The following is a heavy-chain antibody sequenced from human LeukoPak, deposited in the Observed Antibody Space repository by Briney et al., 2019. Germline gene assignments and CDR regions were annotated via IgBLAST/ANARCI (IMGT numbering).Heavy chain of an antibody. V-gene: IGHV4-34*01. Sequence: SETLSLTCAVYGGSFSGYYWSWIRQPPGKGLEWIGSIYYSGSTYYNPSLKSRVTISVDTSKNQFSLKLSSVTAADTAVYYCARDAGYSSGWYPSWFDPWGQGTLVTVSS. CDR2: IYYSGST. D-gene: IGHD6-19*01. CDR3: ARDAGYSSGWYPSWFDP. CDR1: GGSFSGYY. J-gene: IGHJ5*02.